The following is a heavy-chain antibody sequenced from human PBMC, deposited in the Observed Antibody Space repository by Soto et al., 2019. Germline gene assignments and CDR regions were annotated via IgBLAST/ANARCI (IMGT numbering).Heavy chain of an antibody. J-gene: IGHJ4*02. Sequence: GGSLRLSCTASGFTFSYYAIHWVRQAPGKGLEYVSGISWNSGSIGYADSVKGRFTISRDNAKNSLYLQMNSLRAEDTALYYCAKEASRGAAAGNHRAFDYWGQGTLVTVSS. CDR2: ISWNSGSI. V-gene: IGHV3-9*01. CDR3: AKEASRGAAAGNHRAFDY. D-gene: IGHD6-13*01. CDR1: GFTFSYYA.